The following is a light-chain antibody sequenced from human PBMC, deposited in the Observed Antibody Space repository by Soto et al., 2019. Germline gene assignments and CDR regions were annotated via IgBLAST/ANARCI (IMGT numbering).Light chain of an antibody. Sequence: DIQMTQSPSSLSASVGDRVTIACRASQTIGNYLNWYRQKVGKAPEFLIDAATSLQGGVPARFSSSGSRTNFTLTISSLQPEDFATYYCQHSFNTLPYSFGQGTKLEIK. V-gene: IGKV1-39*01. CDR1: QTIGNY. CDR2: AAT. J-gene: IGKJ2*01. CDR3: QHSFNTLPYS.